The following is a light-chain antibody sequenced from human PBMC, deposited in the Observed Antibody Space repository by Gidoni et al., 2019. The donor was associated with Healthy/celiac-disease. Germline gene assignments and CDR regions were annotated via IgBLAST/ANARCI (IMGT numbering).Light chain of an antibody. V-gene: IGKV1-8*01. CDR3: QQYYSYPHT. CDR1: QGISSY. CDR2: AAS. Sequence: SPSSFSASTGDRVTITCRASQGISSYLAWYQQKQGNAPKLLIYAASTLQSVVPSRFSGSGSGTDFTLTISCLQYEDFATYYCQQYYSYPHTFGQGTKVEIK. J-gene: IGKJ1*01.